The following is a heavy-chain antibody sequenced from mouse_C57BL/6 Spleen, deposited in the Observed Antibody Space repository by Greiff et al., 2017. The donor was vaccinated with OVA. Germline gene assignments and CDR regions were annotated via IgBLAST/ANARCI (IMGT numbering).Heavy chain of an antibody. Sequence: EVQVVESGPELVKPGASVKIPCKASGYTFTDYNMDWVKQSHGKSLEWIGDINPNNGGTIYNQKFKGKATLTVDKSSSTAYMELRSLTSEDTAVYYCARDYYGSSYYAMDYWGQGTSVTVSS. D-gene: IGHD1-1*01. V-gene: IGHV1-18*01. CDR1: GYTFTDYN. CDR3: ARDYYGSSYYAMDY. J-gene: IGHJ4*01. CDR2: INPNNGGT.